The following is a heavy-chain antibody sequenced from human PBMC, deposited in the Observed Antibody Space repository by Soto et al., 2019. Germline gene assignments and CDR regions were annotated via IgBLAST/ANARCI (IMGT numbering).Heavy chain of an antibody. J-gene: IGHJ5*02. Sequence: QVQLQESGPGLVKPSQTLSLTCTVSGGSISSGDYYWSWIRQPPGQGLEWIAYIHYSGGTYYNPSLKSRVTISVDKSKHQISLKLSSVTAADTAVYYCAGGGKWFDPWGQGTLVTVSS. CDR1: GGSISSGDYY. CDR2: IHYSGGT. D-gene: IGHD3-16*01. CDR3: AGGGKWFDP. V-gene: IGHV4-30-4*01.